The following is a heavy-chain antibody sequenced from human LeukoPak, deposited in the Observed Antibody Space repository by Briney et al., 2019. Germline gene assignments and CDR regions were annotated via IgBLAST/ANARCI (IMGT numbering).Heavy chain of an antibody. CDR2: IHDSGST. Sequence: SETLSLTCTVSGGSISNYYWSWIRQSPEKGLEWIGYIHDSGSTNYNPSLKSRVTISVDTSKNQFSLKLSSVTAAATAVYHCARGLYYYDSSGYYEGYYFDYWGQGTLVTVSS. CDR3: ARGLYYYDSSGYYEGYYFDY. CDR1: GGSISNYY. J-gene: IGHJ4*02. V-gene: IGHV4-59*08. D-gene: IGHD3-22*01.